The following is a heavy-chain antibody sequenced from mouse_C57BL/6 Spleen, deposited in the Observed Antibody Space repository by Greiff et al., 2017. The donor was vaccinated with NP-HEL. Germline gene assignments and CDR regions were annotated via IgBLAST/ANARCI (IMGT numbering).Heavy chain of an antibody. CDR2: SRNKANDYTT. J-gene: IGHJ1*01. Sequence: EVQLVESGGGLVQSGRSLRLSCATSGFTFSDFYMEWVRQPPGKGLEWIAASRNKANDYTTEYSASVTGRFIVSRDTSQSILYLQMNALRAEDTAIYYCARNYYGSSYWYFDVWGSGTTVTVSS. V-gene: IGHV7-1*01. CDR3: ARNYYGSSYWYFDV. D-gene: IGHD1-1*01. CDR1: GFTFSDFY.